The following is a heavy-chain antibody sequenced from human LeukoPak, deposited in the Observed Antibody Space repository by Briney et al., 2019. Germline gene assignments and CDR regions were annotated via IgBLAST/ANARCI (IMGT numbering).Heavy chain of an antibody. CDR1: GFTVSSNY. D-gene: IGHD4-23*01. J-gene: IGHJ5*02. Sequence: GGSLRLSCAASGFTVSSNYMSWVRQAPGKGLEWVSVIYSGGSTYYADSVKGRFTISRDNSKNTLYLQMRSLTSEDTAVYYCARDYGGNSGWFDPWGQGTLVTVSS. CDR3: ARDYGGNSGWFDP. CDR2: IYSGGST. V-gene: IGHV3-53*05.